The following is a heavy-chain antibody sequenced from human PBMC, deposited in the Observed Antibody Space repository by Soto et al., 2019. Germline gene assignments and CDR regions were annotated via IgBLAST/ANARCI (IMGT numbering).Heavy chain of an antibody. CDR1: GFTFSSYG. Sequence: EMQLVESGGGLVKPGGSLTLSCAASGFTFSSYGMSWVRQAPGKGLEWVANIKQDGSEKYYVDSVKGRFTISRDNAKNSLYLEMNSLRAEDTAVYYCARTNSGSYFERDYWGQGTLVTVSS. CDR3: ARTNSGSYFERDY. V-gene: IGHV3-7*01. D-gene: IGHD1-26*01. J-gene: IGHJ4*02. CDR2: IKQDGSEK.